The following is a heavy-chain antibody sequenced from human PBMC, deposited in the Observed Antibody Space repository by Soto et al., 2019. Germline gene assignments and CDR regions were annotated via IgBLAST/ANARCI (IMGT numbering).Heavy chain of an antibody. D-gene: IGHD3-16*01. CDR2: IYHSGST. J-gene: IGHJ3*02. Sequence: SETLSLTCAVSGGSISSGGYSWSWIRQPPGKGLEWIGYIYHSGSTYYNPSLKSRVTISVDRSKNQFSLKLSSVTAADTAVYYCARDWGSTDAFDIWGQGTMVTVSS. CDR1: GGSISSGGYS. V-gene: IGHV4-30-2*01. CDR3: ARDWGSTDAFDI.